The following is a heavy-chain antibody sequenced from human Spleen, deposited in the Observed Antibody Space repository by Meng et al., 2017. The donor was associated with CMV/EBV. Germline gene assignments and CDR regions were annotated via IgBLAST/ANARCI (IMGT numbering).Heavy chain of an antibody. D-gene: IGHD3-3*01. CDR1: GSVSGGSYC. V-gene: IGHV4-61*07. CDR2: IYCGGST. Sequence: GSVSGGSYCGGWIRKRAGKGLEWIGYIYCGGSTNYNPSHKRRVTISVDTSKNQFSLKLSSVTAADTAVYYCARPQHSQFLEWLRCDYWGQGTLVTVSS. J-gene: IGHJ4*02. CDR3: ARPQHSQFLEWLRCDY.